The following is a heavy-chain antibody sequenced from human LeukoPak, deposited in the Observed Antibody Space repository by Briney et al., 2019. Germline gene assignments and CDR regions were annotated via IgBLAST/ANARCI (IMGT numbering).Heavy chain of an antibody. Sequence: PGGSLRLSCAASGFTVNSKYMNWVRQAPGKVLEWVSILYSGDTTHYADSVKGRFVISRDNSKNTLYLQMNSLRAEDTAVYYCAMATRWLNFDYWGQGTLVTVSS. CDR2: LYSGDTT. V-gene: IGHV3-66*01. CDR1: GFTVNSKY. CDR3: AMATRWLNFDY. J-gene: IGHJ4*02. D-gene: IGHD5-24*01.